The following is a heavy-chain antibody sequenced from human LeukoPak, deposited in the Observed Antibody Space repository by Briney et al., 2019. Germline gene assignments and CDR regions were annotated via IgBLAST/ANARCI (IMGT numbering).Heavy chain of an antibody. Sequence: ASVKVSCKASGYTLTGYYMHWVRQAPGQGLEWMGWINPNSGGTNYAQKFQGRVTMTRDTSISTAYMELSRLRSDDTAVYYCARDILGGYSYGDEYFQHWGQGTLVTVSS. V-gene: IGHV1-2*02. J-gene: IGHJ1*01. CDR3: ARDILGGYSYGDEYFQH. D-gene: IGHD5-18*01. CDR1: GYTLTGYY. CDR2: INPNSGGT.